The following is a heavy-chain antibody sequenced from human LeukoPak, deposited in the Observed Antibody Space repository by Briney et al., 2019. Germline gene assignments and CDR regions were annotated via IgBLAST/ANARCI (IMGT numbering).Heavy chain of an antibody. D-gene: IGHD3-22*01. Sequence: SETLSLTRAVSGYSISSGYYWGWIRQPPGKGLEWIGSIYHSGSTYYNPSLKSRVTISVDTSKNQFSLKLSSVTAADTAVYYCARSSRYDSSGYYYIDYFDYWGQGTLVTVSS. J-gene: IGHJ4*02. CDR3: ARSSRYDSSGYYYIDYFDY. V-gene: IGHV4-38-2*01. CDR2: IYHSGST. CDR1: GYSISSGYY.